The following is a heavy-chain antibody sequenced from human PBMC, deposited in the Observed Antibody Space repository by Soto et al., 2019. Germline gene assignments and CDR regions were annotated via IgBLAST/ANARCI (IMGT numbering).Heavy chain of an antibody. CDR3: VREPRYCSGGRCSIMGDAFDI. D-gene: IGHD2-15*01. J-gene: IGHJ3*02. CDR2: IYNEFT. V-gene: IGHV3-66*01. Sequence: EVQLVESGGGLVQPGGSLRLSCVASGFSVTDIYMNWVRQAPGKGLEWVSVIYNEFTDYADSVRGRFSISTDSSKNALYLQMNSLRAEDSAVYYCVREPRYCSGGRCSIMGDAFDIWGQGTKVTVSS. CDR1: GFSVTDIY.